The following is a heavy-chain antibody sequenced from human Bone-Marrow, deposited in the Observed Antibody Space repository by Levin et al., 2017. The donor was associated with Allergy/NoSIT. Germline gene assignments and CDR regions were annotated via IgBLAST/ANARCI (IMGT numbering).Heavy chain of an antibody. CDR1: GASISSSSYY. Sequence: PGGSLRLSCTVSGASISSSSYYWGWIRQPPGKGLEWIGSIYYSGSTYYNPSLKSRVTISVDTSKNQFSLKLSSVTAADTAVYYCARAGETDYYDRSGYFDFDSWGQGTLVTVSS. CDR2: IYYSGST. CDR3: ARAGETDYYDRSGYFDFDS. V-gene: IGHV4-39*07. J-gene: IGHJ4*02. D-gene: IGHD3-22*01.